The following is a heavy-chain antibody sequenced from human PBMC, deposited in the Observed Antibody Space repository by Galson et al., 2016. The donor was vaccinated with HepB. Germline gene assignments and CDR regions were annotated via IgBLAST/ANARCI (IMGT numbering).Heavy chain of an antibody. J-gene: IGHJ6*02. CDR3: ARSGRASFYYYNFHLDV. CDR2: MNPNSGNT. Sequence: SVKVSCKASGYTFTSYDINWVRQATGQGLELMGWMNPNSGNTGYVQEFQGRVTMTRNPSISTAYMELSSLTSDDTAVYYCARSGRASFYYYNFHLDVWGQGTTVTVSS. V-gene: IGHV1-8*01. CDR1: GYTFTSYD. D-gene: IGHD3-10*01.